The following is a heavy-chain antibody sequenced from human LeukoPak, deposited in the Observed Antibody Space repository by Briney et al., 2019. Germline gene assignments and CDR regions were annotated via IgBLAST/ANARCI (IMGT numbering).Heavy chain of an antibody. CDR3: ARRKAVSVGAVRD. CDR2: INPNSGGT. J-gene: IGHJ4*02. Sequence: GASVKVSCKASGYTFTGYYMHWVRQAPGQGLEWMGWINPNSGGTNYAQKFQGRVTMTRDTSISTAYMELSRLRSDDTAVYYCARRKAVSVGAVRDWGQGTLVTVSS. D-gene: IGHD1-26*01. V-gene: IGHV1-2*02. CDR1: GYTFTGYY.